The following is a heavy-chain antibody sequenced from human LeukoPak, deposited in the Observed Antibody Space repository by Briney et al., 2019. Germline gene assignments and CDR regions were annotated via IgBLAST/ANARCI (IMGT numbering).Heavy chain of an antibody. CDR2: VRFDGSNK. CDR3: AKGYCSGTSCYSGLD. V-gene: IGHV3-30*02. J-gene: IGHJ4*02. CDR1: GFTFNKYW. D-gene: IGHD2-2*01. Sequence: GGSLRLSCGASGFTFNKYWMTWVRQAPGKGLEWVAFVRFDGSNKYYADSVKGRFTISRDNSKNTLSLQMNSLRPEDTAVYYCAKGYCSGTSCYSGLDWGQGTLVTVSS.